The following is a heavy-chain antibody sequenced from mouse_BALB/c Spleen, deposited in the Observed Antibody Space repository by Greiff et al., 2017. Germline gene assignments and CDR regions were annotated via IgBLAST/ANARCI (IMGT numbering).Heavy chain of an antibody. J-gene: IGHJ2*01. CDR2: ISSGSSTI. Sequence: EVQRVESGGGLVQPGGSRKLSCAASGFTFSSFGMHWVRQAPEKGLEWVAYISSGSSTIYYADTVKGRFTISRDNPKNTLFLQMTSLRSEDTAMYYCARGENWGPDYWGQGTTLTVSS. D-gene: IGHD4-1*01. V-gene: IGHV5-17*02. CDR1: GFTFSSFG. CDR3: ARGENWGPDY.